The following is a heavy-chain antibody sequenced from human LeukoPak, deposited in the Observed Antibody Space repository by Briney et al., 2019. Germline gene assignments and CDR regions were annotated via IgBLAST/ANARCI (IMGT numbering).Heavy chain of an antibody. CDR2: ISDGGAT. D-gene: IGHD3-10*01. CDR3: GGSGSYYTPSYY. J-gene: IGHJ4*02. V-gene: IGHV3-23*01. CDR1: GFTFSTFA. Sequence: GGSLRLSCAAAGFTFSTFALSWVRQAPGRGLEWVSVISDGGATYYADSVKGRFTISRDDSNDTLYLQMNSLRPEDTAVYYCGGSGSYYTPSYYWGQGTLVTVSS.